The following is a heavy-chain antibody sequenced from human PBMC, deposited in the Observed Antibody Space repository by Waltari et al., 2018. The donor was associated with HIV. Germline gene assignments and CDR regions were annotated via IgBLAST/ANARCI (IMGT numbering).Heavy chain of an antibody. CDR2: ISPIFGRA. CDR1: GGTFSSFT. Sequence: QVQLVQSGAEVKKPGSSVKVSCKASGGTFSSFTISWVRQAPGQGLEWMGRISPIFGRANDAQKFQGRVTITADKSTSTAYMELSSLRSEDTAVYYCARDQYSSPSVGYFDYWGQGTLVTVSS. CDR3: ARDQYSSPSVGYFDY. V-gene: IGHV1-69*04. D-gene: IGHD5-18*01. J-gene: IGHJ4*02.